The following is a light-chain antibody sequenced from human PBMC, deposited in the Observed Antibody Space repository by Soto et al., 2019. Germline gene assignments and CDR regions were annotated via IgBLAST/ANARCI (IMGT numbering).Light chain of an antibody. J-gene: IGKJ2*01. CDR3: QQYNNWPYS. CDR2: STS. CDR1: QSVGDTY. Sequence: EIVLTQSPGTLSLSPGERATLSCRASQSVGDTYLAWYQQKPGQAPRLLMYSTSIRATGIPDRFSGSGSGTDFTLTISRLDPEDFAVYYCQQYNNWPYSFGQGTKLEIK. V-gene: IGKV3-20*01.